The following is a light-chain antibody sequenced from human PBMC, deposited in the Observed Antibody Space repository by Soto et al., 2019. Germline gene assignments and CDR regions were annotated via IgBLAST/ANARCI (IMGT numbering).Light chain of an antibody. CDR3: ESSDSSLSGSYV. CDR2: KNN. J-gene: IGLJ1*01. V-gene: IGLV1-40*01. Sequence: QSVLTQPPSVSGAPGQRVTISCTGSSSNIGAGYDVHWYQRLPGTAPKVLIYKNNNRPSGVPDRFSGSKSGTSASLAIAGLQAEDEADYYCESSDSSLSGSYVFGTGTKLTVL. CDR1: SSNIGAGYD.